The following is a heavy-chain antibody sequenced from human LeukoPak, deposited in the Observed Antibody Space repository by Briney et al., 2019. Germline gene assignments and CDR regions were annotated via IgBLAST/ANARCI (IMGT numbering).Heavy chain of an antibody. D-gene: IGHD6-19*01. CDR3: AKDGYSGWYFDY. CDR2: ISDSGGTT. J-gene: IGHJ4*02. V-gene: IGHV3-23*01. CDR1: GFTFNNYA. Sequence: GGSLRLSCAASGFTFNNYAMSWVRQAPGKGLEWVSLISDSGGTTYYADSVKGRFTISRDNSKNTLYLQMNSLRAEDTAVYYCAKDGYSGWYFDYWGQGTLVTVSS.